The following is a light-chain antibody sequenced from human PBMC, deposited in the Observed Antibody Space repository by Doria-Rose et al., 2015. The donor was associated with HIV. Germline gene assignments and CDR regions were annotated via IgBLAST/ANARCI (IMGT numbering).Light chain of an antibody. CDR3: QQHYDTPS. CDR2: WAS. J-gene: IGKJ3*01. CDR1: QSLLYTSKNY. V-gene: IGKV4-1*01. Sequence: DIRLTQSPESLGMSLGERATLNCKSNQSLLYTSKNYLAWYQQRPGQPPKLLIYWASTRQSGVPARFSGSGSGTDFTLAISSLEAEDVAVYYCQQHYDTPSFGPGTIVDIK.